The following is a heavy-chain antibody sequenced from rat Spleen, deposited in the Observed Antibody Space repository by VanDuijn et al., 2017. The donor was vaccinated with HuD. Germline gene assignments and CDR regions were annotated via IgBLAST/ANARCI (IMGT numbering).Heavy chain of an antibody. CDR3: ASLMYTPDYLGVMDA. J-gene: IGHJ4*01. Sequence: EVQLVESDGGLVQPGRSLKLSCAASGFTFSDYYMAWVRQAPTKGLEWVATISYDGSTTYYRDSVKGRFTFSRDNAESTLYLQMDSLRSEATATYYCASLMYTPDYLGVMDAWGQGASVTVSS. D-gene: IGHD1-6*01. CDR1: GFTFSDYY. CDR2: ISYDGSTT. V-gene: IGHV5-29*01.